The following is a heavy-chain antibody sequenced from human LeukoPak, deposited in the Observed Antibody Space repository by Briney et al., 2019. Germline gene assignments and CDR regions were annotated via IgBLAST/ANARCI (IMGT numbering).Heavy chain of an antibody. CDR3: AKHISSWYNFDY. CDR2: ISSSSSYI. D-gene: IGHD6-13*01. V-gene: IGHV3-21*04. J-gene: IGHJ4*02. Sequence: GGSLRLSCAASGFAFSSYSMNWVRQAPGKGLEWVSSISSSSSYIYYADSVKGRFTISRDNSKNTLSLQMNSLRAEDTAIYYCAKHISSWYNFDYWGQGTLVTVSS. CDR1: GFAFSSYS.